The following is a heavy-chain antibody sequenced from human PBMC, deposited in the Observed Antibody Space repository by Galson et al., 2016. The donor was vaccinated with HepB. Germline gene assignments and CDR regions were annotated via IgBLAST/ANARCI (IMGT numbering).Heavy chain of an antibody. CDR3: ARGRTTIVVVSSAIRRAFDP. V-gene: IGHV4-34*01. CDR2: INHSGGT. Sequence: SETLSLTCAVYGGPFSGYYWSWIRQPPGKGLEWIGEINHSGGTTYNPSLKSRVPMSVDTSKNQFSLNLTSVTAADTAVYFCARGRTTIVVVSSAIRRAFDPWGQGSLVTVSS. J-gene: IGHJ5*02. CDR1: GGPFSGYY. D-gene: IGHD2-2*01.